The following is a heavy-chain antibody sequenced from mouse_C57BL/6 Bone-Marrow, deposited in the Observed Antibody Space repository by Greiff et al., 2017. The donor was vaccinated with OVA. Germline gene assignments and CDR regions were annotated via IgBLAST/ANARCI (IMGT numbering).Heavy chain of an antibody. J-gene: IGHJ4*01. CDR2: ISSKSSNYAT. CDR1: GFTFNTYA. V-gene: IGHV10-3*01. D-gene: IGHD5-5*01. CDR3: VSHYLYAMDY. Sequence: EVMLVESGGGLVQPKGSLKLSCAASGFTFNTYAMHWVRQAPGKGFEWVARISSKSSNYATYYAESVKDRFTISRDDSQSMLYLQMNNLKTEDTAMYYSVSHYLYAMDYWGQGTSVTVSS.